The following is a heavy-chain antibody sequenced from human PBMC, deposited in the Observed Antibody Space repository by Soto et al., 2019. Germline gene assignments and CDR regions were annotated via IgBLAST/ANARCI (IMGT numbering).Heavy chain of an antibody. D-gene: IGHD3-10*01. CDR3: ARGGGRITMVRGVHLFDY. Sequence: QVQLQQWGAGLLKPSETLSLTCAVYGGSFGGYYWSWIRQPPGKGLEWIGEINHSGSTNYNPSLKSRVTISVDTSKNQFSLKLSSVTAADTAVYYCARGGGRITMVRGVHLFDYWGQGTLVTVSS. CDR2: INHSGST. CDR1: GGSFGGYY. J-gene: IGHJ4*02. V-gene: IGHV4-34*01.